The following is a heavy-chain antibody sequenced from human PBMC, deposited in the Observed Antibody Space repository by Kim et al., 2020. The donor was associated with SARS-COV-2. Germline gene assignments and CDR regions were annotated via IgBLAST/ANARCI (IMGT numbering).Heavy chain of an antibody. CDR3: SRYNSRNYGMDV. D-gene: IGHD6-13*01. CDR1: GFNFSNYW. V-gene: IGHV3-7*03. Sequence: GGSLRLSCEASGFNFSNYWMSWVRQAPGKGLEWVANIKQHGNEKHYVDSVKGRFTISGDNAKKSLYLQMNSLRAEDTAVYYCSRYNSRNYGMDVWGQGTTVTVSS. CDR2: IKQHGNEK. J-gene: IGHJ6*02.